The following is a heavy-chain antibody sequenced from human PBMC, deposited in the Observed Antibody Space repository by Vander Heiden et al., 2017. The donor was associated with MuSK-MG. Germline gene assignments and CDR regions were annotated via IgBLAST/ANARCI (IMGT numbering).Heavy chain of an antibody. CDR1: GGSISSYY. J-gene: IGHJ4*01. Sequence: QVQLQESGPGLVKPSETLSLTCTVSGGSISSYYWSWIRQPAGKGLEWIGRIYTSGSTNYNPSLNSRVTMSVDTSKNQFSLKLSSVTAADTAVYYCAREVVDIGATFPSPFDYWGHGTLVTVSS. CDR2: IYTSGST. CDR3: AREVVDIGATFPSPFDY. D-gene: IGHD5-12*01. V-gene: IGHV4-4*07.